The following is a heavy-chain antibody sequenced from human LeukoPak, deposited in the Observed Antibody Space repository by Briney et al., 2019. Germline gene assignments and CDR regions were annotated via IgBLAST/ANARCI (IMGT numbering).Heavy chain of an antibody. Sequence: ASVKVSCKASGYTFTSYYMHWVRQAPGQGLEWMGIINPSGGSTSYAQKFQGRVTMTRDTSTSTAYMELSSLRSEDTAVYYCARVLGYCSSTSCTPIWGQGTMVTVSS. CDR1: GYTFTSYY. V-gene: IGHV1-46*01. J-gene: IGHJ3*02. D-gene: IGHD2-2*01. CDR2: INPSGGST. CDR3: ARVLGYCSSTSCTPI.